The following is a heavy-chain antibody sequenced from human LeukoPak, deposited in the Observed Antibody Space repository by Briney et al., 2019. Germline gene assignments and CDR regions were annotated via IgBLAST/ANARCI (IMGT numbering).Heavy chain of an antibody. V-gene: IGHV3-30*03. Sequence: GGSLRLSCAASGFTFSSYSMNWVRQAPGKGLEWVAVISYDGSNKYYADSVKGRFTISRDISKNTLYLQMISLKAEDTAVYYCARPYSSSWYYFDYWGQGTLVTVSS. CDR1: GFTFSSYS. CDR3: ARPYSSSWYYFDY. D-gene: IGHD6-13*01. CDR2: ISYDGSNK. J-gene: IGHJ4*02.